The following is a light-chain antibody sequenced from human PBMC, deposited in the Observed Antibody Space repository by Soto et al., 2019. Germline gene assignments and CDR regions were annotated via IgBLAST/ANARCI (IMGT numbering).Light chain of an antibody. CDR1: QSISDS. CDR3: QQYNGYSRT. J-gene: IGKJ1*01. CDR2: DVS. Sequence: DIQRTQSPSTLSASVGDRVTMACRASQSISDSLAWYQQKPGKAPDLLISDVSSLERGVASRFSGSGSGTEFTLTISSMQPDDFATYYCQQYNGYSRTFGQGTKVDIK. V-gene: IGKV1-5*01.